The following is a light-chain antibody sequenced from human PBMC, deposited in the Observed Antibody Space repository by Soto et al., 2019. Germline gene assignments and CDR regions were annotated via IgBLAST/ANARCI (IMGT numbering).Light chain of an antibody. Sequence: DIQMTHSPLSLSAPVGDRVTITCRASQGIGSWLAGYQQRPGKALKPLISAASSLQSAVPSRFSGSGSGTDFTLTISSLQPDDFATYYCQQSDTFPATFGGGTKVEIK. J-gene: IGKJ4*01. CDR2: AAS. CDR3: QQSDTFPAT. CDR1: QGIGSW. V-gene: IGKV1D-12*01.